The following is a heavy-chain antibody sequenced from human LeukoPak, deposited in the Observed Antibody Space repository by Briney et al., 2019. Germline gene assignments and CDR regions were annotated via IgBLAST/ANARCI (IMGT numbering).Heavy chain of an antibody. Sequence: GGSLRLSCAASGFTFSSYWMHWVRQAPGKGLVWVSRINSDGSSTSYADSVKGRFTISRDNAKNTLYLQMNSLRAEDTAVYYCARAGRYYDSGFFYYFDYWGQGTLVSVSS. CDR3: ARAGRYYDSGFFYYFDY. D-gene: IGHD3-22*01. CDR1: GFTFSSYW. CDR2: INSDGSST. V-gene: IGHV3-74*01. J-gene: IGHJ4*02.